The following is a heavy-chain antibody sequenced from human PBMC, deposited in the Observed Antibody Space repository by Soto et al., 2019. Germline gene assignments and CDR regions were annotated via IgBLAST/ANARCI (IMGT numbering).Heavy chain of an antibody. J-gene: IGHJ4*02. CDR2: IIPIFGTA. CDR3: ATGAAGVGAHVI. D-gene: IGHD6-6*01. CDR1: GVAFRSYS. Sequence: SLNGSSDAAGVAFRSYSISWVRQAPGQGLEWMGGIIPIFGTANYAQKFQGRVTMTADTATYTAYMEVRSLRSDDTAVYYCATGAAGVGAHVIWGQGTLVTVSS. V-gene: IGHV1-69*06.